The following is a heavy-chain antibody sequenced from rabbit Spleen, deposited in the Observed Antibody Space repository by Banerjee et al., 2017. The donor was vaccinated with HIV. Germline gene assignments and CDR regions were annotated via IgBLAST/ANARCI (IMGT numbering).Heavy chain of an antibody. D-gene: IGHD8-1*01. V-gene: IGHV1S45*01. CDR1: GFDFSHYG. Sequence: QEQLVESGGGLVQPGGSLKLSCKASGFDFSHYGVSWVRQAPGKGLEWIACIYAGSSDSTDYASWVNGRFTISKTSSTTVTLQMTSLTAADTATYFCARDTGSSFSTYGMDLWGPGTLVTVS. CDR2: IYAGSSDST. J-gene: IGHJ6*01. CDR3: ARDTGSSFSTYGMDL.